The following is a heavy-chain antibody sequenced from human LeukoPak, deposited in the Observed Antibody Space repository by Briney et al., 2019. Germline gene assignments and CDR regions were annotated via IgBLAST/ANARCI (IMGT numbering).Heavy chain of an antibody. J-gene: IGHJ4*02. CDR1: GFTFSSYE. CDR2: ISSSGSTI. Sequence: GGSLRLSCAASGFTFSSYEMNWVRQAPGKGLEWVLYISSSGSTIYYADSVKGRFTISRDNAKNSLYLQMNSLRAEDTAVYYCARSSLWFDYWGQGTLVTVSS. V-gene: IGHV3-48*03. CDR3: ARSSLWFDY. D-gene: IGHD3-10*01.